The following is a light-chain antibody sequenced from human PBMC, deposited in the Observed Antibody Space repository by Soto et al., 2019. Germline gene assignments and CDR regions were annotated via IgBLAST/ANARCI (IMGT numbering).Light chain of an antibody. V-gene: IGKV3-11*01. CDR1: QSVGSY. J-gene: IGKJ5*01. CDR2: DAS. Sequence: EIVLTQSPATLSLSPGERATLSCRASQSVGSYLAWYQQKPGQAPRPLIYDASNRATGIPARFSGSGSGTDFTLTISSLEPEDFAVYYCQQRSNWPTITVGQGTRLEIK. CDR3: QQRSNWPTIT.